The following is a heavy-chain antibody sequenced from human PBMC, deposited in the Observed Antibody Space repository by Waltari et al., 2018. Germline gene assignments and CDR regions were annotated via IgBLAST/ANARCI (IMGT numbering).Heavy chain of an antibody. CDR3: ARGTILGVVAATHYYGMDV. D-gene: IGHD2-15*01. J-gene: IGHJ6*02. V-gene: IGHV1-2*06. CDR2: INPNSGGT. CDR1: GYTFTGYY. Sequence: QVQLVQSGAEVKKPGASVKVSCKASGYTFTGYYMHWVRQAPGQGLEWMGRINPNSGGTNYAQKFQGRVTMTRDTSISTAYMELSRLRSDDTAVYYCARGTILGVVAATHYYGMDVWGQGTTVTVSS.